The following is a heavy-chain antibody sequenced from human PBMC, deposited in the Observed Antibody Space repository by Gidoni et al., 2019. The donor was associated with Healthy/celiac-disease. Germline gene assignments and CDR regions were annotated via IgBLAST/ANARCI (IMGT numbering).Heavy chain of an antibody. CDR1: GFTFSDYY. V-gene: IGHV3-11*01. D-gene: IGHD3-22*01. Sequence: QVQLVESGGGLVKPGGSLRLSCAASGFTFSDYYMSLIRKAPGKGLELVSYISSSGSTIYYADSVKGRFTISRDNAKNALYLQMNSLRAEDTAVYYCARDTAQEYYYDSSGYPQEHDAFDIWGQGTMVTVSS. CDR3: ARDTAQEYYYDSSGYPQEHDAFDI. CDR2: ISSSGSTI. J-gene: IGHJ3*02.